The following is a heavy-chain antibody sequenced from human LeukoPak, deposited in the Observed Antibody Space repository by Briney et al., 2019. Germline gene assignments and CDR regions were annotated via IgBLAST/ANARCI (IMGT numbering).Heavy chain of an antibody. CDR1: GGTFSSYA. CDR3: ARGTYYDFWSGYLAFDY. V-gene: IGHV1-69*05. D-gene: IGHD3-3*01. CDR2: IIPIFGTA. J-gene: IGHJ4*02. Sequence: SVKVSCKASGGTFSSYAISWVRQAPGQGLEWMGGIIPIFGTANYAQKFQGRVTITTDESTSTAYMELSSLRSEDTAVYYCARGTYYDFWSGYLAFDYWGQGTLVTVSS.